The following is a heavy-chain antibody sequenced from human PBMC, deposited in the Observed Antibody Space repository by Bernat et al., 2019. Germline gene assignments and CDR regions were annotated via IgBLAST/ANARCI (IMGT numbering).Heavy chain of an antibody. D-gene: IGHD1-26*01. V-gene: IGHV1-69*02. J-gene: IGHJ4*02. CDR1: GGTFSSYT. CDR2: IIPIRGIA. Sequence: QVQLVQSGAEVKKPGSSVKVSCKASGGTFSSYTISWVRQAPGQGLEWMGRIIPIRGIANYAQKFQGRVTITADKSTSTAYMELSSLRSEDTAVYYCAREAVVVGATGGFDYWGQGTLVTVSS. CDR3: AREAVVVGATGGFDY.